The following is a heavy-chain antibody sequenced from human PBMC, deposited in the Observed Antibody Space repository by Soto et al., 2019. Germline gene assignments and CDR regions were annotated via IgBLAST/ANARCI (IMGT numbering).Heavy chain of an antibody. J-gene: IGHJ3*02. V-gene: IGHV4-31*03. D-gene: IGHD6-13*01. CDR3: AKGRGSSSWYGAFDI. CDR1: GGSISSGYY. Sequence: QVQLRESGPGLVKPSQTLSLTCTISGGSISSGYYWSWLRQHPGKGLEWIGYIYYSGSTYYNPSLKSRVTISVDTSKNQFSLKLSSVTAADTAVYYCAKGRGSSSWYGAFDIWGQGTMVTVSS. CDR2: IYYSGST.